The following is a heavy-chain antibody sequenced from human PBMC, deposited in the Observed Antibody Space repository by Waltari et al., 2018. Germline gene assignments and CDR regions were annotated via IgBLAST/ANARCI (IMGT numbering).Heavy chain of an antibody. Sequence: QAHPVQSGAEVKKPGASVRASCQTSGYPFSDYYIYWVRQGPGQGFGWLGGFNPKRGATNPAQKFQGRVTLTRDTSTSTVYMELRGLTSDDTAIYYCARDLFPNFWSGYGFDIWGQGTKVTVSS. V-gene: IGHV1-2*02. CDR3: ARDLFPNFWSGYGFDI. CDR2: FNPKRGAT. J-gene: IGHJ3*02. D-gene: IGHD3-3*01. CDR1: GYPFSDYY.